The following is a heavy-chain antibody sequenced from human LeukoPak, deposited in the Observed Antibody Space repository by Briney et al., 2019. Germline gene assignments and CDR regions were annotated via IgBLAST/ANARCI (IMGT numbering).Heavy chain of an antibody. CDR2: ISSSGSTI. J-gene: IGHJ5*02. V-gene: IGHV3-48*03. CDR1: GFTFSSYE. CDR3: ARDASGWSYNWFDP. D-gene: IGHD6-19*01. Sequence: PGGSPRLSCAASGFTFSSYEMNWVRQAPGKGLEWVSYISSSGSTIYYADSVKGRFTISRDNAKNSLYLQMNSLRAEDTAVYYCARDASGWSYNWFDPWGQGTLVTVSS.